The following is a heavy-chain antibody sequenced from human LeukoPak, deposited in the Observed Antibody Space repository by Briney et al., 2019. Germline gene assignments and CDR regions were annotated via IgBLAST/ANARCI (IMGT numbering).Heavy chain of an antibody. CDR3: ARGRSTLHSAGGHDIEFYYYYYMDV. J-gene: IGHJ6*03. D-gene: IGHD3-9*01. CDR1: GDSITSGSYY. V-gene: IGHV4-61*02. CDR2: IFISGGT. Sequence: SETLSLTCTVSGDSITSGSYYWSWIRQPAGKGLEWIGRIFISGGTNYNPSLRSRVTMSLDTSKNQFSLKLYSVTAADTAAYYCARGRSTLHSAGGHDIEFYYYYYMDVWGKGTTVTISS.